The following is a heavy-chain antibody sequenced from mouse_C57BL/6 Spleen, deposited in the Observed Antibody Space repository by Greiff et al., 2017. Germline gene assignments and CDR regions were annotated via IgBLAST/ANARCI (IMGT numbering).Heavy chain of an antibody. Sequence: QVQLQQPGAELVKPGASVKLSCKASGYTFTSYWMHWVKQRPGQGLEWIGMIHPNSGSTNYNEKFKSKATLTVDKSSSTAYMQLSSLTSEDSAVYYCAWVYYGSSYGFDYWGQGTTLTVSS. CDR3: AWVYYGSSYGFDY. CDR1: GYTFTSYW. J-gene: IGHJ2*01. V-gene: IGHV1-64*01. CDR2: IHPNSGST. D-gene: IGHD1-1*01.